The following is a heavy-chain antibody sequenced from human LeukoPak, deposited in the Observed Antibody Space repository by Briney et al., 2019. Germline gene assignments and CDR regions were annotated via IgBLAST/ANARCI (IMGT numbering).Heavy chain of an antibody. D-gene: IGHD5-18*01. CDR2: ISSTGGST. J-gene: IGHJ4*02. CDR3: VKRGYTHAYDY. CDR1: GFTFSNSA. V-gene: IGHV3-64D*09. Sequence: GGSLRLSCSASGFTFSNSAMHWVRQAPGKGLQYVSAISSTGGSTYYADSVKGRFTISRDNYKTTLYLQMSSLRAEDTAVYYCVKRGYTHAYDYWGQGTLVTVSS.